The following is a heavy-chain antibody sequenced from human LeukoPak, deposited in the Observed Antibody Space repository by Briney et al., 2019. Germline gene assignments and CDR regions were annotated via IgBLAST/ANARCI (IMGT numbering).Heavy chain of an antibody. D-gene: IGHD3-10*01. CDR2: IYYSGST. V-gene: IGHV4-31*03. Sequence: SQTLSLTCTVSGGSISSGGYYWSWIRQHPGKGLEWIGYIYYSGSTYYNPSLKSRATISVDTSKNQFSLKLSSVTAADTAVYYCAREFGELGYMDVWGKGTTVTVSS. J-gene: IGHJ6*03. CDR3: AREFGELGYMDV. CDR1: GGSISSGGYY.